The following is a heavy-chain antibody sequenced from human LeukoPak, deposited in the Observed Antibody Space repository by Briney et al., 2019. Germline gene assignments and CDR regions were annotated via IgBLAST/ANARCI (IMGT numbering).Heavy chain of an antibody. Sequence: WESLKISCKGSGYSFTSYWIGLVRQMPGKGLEWMGIIYPGDSDTRYSPSFLGQGTISVDKSSSTAYLQWSSLKASDTAMYYCARHSGGILDFDYWGQGTLVTVSS. CDR1: GYSFTSYW. CDR3: ARHSGGILDFDY. D-gene: IGHD3-16*01. CDR2: IYPGDSDT. V-gene: IGHV5-51*01. J-gene: IGHJ4*02.